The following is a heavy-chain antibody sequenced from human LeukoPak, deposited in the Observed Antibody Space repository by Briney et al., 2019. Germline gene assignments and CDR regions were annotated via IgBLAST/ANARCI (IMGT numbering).Heavy chain of an antibody. D-gene: IGHD4-23*01. CDR3: ARRDHGGYWYFDL. V-gene: IGHV5-10-1*01. Sequence: GESLKISCKGSGYNFSSYWITWVRQMPGKGLEWMGRIDPSGSYTNYSPSFQGHVTISTDTSISTAYLQWSSLKASDTAMYYCARRDHGGYWYFDLWGRGTLVTVSS. CDR1: GYNFSSYW. CDR2: IDPSGSYT. J-gene: IGHJ2*01.